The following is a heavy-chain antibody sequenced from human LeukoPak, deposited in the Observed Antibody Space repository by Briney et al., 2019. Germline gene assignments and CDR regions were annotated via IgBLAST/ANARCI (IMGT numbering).Heavy chain of an antibody. J-gene: IGHJ4*02. Sequence: GGSLRLSCAAAGFTFNNYAMSWVRQAPGKGLEWVSAITGGGDTTHYADSVKGWFTISRDNSKNTLYLQMNSLRAEDTAVYYCAKGGAVDGTLKFDYWGQGTLVTVSS. CDR3: AKGGAVDGTLKFDY. CDR1: GFTFNNYA. D-gene: IGHD6-13*01. CDR2: ITGGGDTT. V-gene: IGHV3-23*01.